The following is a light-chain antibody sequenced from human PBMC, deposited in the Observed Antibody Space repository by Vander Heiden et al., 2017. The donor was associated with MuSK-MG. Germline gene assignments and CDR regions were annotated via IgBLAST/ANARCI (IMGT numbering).Light chain of an antibody. J-gene: IGKJ2*01. Sequence: DIVVAQSPDSLAVALGERATISCKSSLNVQHRANNKNYLAWYQQKEGQPPKLLITWASTREFGVPERFSGSGSGTDFTLTIDTLRAEDVAVYYCQQDDSTPYTFGQGTKLEMK. CDR2: WAS. V-gene: IGKV4-1*01. CDR3: QQDDSTPYT. CDR1: LNVQHRANNKNY.